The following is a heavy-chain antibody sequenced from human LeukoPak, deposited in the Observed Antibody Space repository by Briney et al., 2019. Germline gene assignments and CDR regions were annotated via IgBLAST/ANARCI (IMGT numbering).Heavy chain of an antibody. V-gene: IGHV5-51*01. CDR1: GYSFTTYW. CDR3: ARHSSGYVSDLFDY. Sequence: GESLKIACKASGYSFTTYWIGWVRQAPGKGLEWMGIIYPADSSTEYSPSFQGQVTISVDKSVNTAYLQWSSLKASDTAMYYCARHSSGYVSDLFDYWGQGTLVTVSS. J-gene: IGHJ4*02. CDR2: IYPADSST. D-gene: IGHD3-3*01.